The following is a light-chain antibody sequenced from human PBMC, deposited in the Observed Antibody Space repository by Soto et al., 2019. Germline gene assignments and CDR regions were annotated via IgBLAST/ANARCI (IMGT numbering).Light chain of an antibody. Sequence: ETVLTQSPGTLSLSPGETATLSCRASQSVSSSYLAWYQHKSGQAPRLLIYGASSRATGIPDRFSGSGSGTDFTLTISRLEPEDFAVYYCQQYGRSPRTFGQGTKLEIK. CDR1: QSVSSSY. J-gene: IGKJ2*01. V-gene: IGKV3-20*01. CDR2: GAS. CDR3: QQYGRSPRT.